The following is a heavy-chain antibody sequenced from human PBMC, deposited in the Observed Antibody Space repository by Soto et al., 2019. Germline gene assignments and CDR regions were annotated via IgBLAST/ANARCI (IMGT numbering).Heavy chain of an antibody. J-gene: IGHJ6*03. D-gene: IGHD3-10*01. CDR2: ISAYNGNT. CDR3: ARDPITMYYYYMDV. CDR1: GYTFTSYG. V-gene: IGHV1-18*01. Sequence: GASVKVSCKASGYTFTSYGISWVRQAPGQGLERMGWISAYNGNTNYAQKLQGRVTMTTDTSTSTAYMELSSLRSEDTAVYYCARDPITMYYYYMDVWGKGTTVTVSS.